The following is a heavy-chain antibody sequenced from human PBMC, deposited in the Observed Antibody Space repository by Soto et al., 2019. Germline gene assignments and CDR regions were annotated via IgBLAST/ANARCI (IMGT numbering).Heavy chain of an antibody. D-gene: IGHD6-19*01. V-gene: IGHV3-48*02. J-gene: IGHJ4*02. CDR1: GFTFSSYS. CDR3: ARAVAGTVFEY. CDR2: ISSSGNTI. Sequence: AGGSLRLSCAASGFTFSSYSMNWVRQAPGKGLEWLAYISSSGNTIYYRDSVRGRFTISRDNANDSLNLQMNSLRDEDTAVYYCARAVAGTVFEYWGQGALVTVSS.